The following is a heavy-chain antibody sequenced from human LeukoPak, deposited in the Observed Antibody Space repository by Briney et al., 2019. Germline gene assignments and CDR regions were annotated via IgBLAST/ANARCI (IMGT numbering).Heavy chain of an antibody. J-gene: IGHJ4*02. D-gene: IGHD2-2*01. V-gene: IGHV4-59*08. CDR1: GGSIRSYY. CDR2: IYYSGST. Sequence: SETLSLTCTVSGGSIRSYYWSWIRQPPGKGLEWIGYIYYSGSTNYNPSLKSRLTISVDTSKSQFSLKLSSVTTADTAVYYCARFTSWFYFDYWGQGTLVTVSS. CDR3: ARFTSWFYFDY.